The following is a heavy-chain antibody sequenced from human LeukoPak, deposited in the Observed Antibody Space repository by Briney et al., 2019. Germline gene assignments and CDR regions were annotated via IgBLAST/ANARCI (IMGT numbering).Heavy chain of an antibody. Sequence: GGSLRLSCAASGFLFSHYVMNWVRQAPGKGLEWVSGISGSGGSTYYADSVKGRFTISRDNSKNTLYLQMNSLRAEDTAVYYCAKDSSGWHPLEFDYWGQGALVTVSS. CDR1: GFLFSHYV. CDR2: ISGSGGST. V-gene: IGHV3-23*01. CDR3: AKDSSGWHPLEFDY. D-gene: IGHD6-19*01. J-gene: IGHJ4*02.